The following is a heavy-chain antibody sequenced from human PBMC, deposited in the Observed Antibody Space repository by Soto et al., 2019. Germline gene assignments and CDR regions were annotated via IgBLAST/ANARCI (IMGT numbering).Heavy chain of an antibody. V-gene: IGHV3-23*01. Sequence: GGSLRLSCAASGFNIGIYAMSWVRQAPGKGLEWVSLIREGFDSTYYADSVKGRFTISRDTSKNILYLQMNSLRVDDTAVYYCARDHDNGYPTLDYWGQGTLVTVSS. CDR3: ARDHDNGYPTLDY. CDR1: GFNIGIYA. J-gene: IGHJ4*02. D-gene: IGHD2-8*01. CDR2: IREGFDST.